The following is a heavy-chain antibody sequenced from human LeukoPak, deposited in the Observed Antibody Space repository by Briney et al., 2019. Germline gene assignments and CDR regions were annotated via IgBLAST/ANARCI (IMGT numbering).Heavy chain of an antibody. CDR3: ARVPTAAGNPYWFDP. D-gene: IGHD6-13*01. V-gene: IGHV4-34*01. CDR1: GFTFSTYT. Sequence: GSLTLSCVASGFTFSTYTMNWIRQPPGKGLEWIGEINHSGSTNYNPSLKSRVTISVDTSKNQFSLKLSSVTAADTAVYYCARVPTAAGNPYWFDPWGQGTLVTVSS. J-gene: IGHJ5*02. CDR2: INHSGST.